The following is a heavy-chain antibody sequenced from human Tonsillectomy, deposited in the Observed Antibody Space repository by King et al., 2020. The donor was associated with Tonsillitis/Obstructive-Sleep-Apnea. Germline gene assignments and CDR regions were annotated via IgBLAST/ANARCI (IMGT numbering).Heavy chain of an antibody. J-gene: IGHJ4*02. CDR1: GGSISSSSYY. V-gene: IGHV4-39*01. CDR2: IYYSGST. Sequence: QLQESGPGLVKPSETLSLTCTVSGGSISSSSYYWGWIRQPPGKGLEWIGSIYYSGSTYYNPSLKSRVTISVDTSKNQISLKLSSVTAADPAVYYCARQTGGGASYYFDYWGQGNLVTVYS. D-gene: IGHD3-16*01. CDR3: ARQTGGGASYYFDY.